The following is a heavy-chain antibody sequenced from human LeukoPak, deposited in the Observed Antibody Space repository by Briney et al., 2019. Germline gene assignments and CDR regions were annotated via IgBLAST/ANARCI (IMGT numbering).Heavy chain of an antibody. V-gene: IGHV1-2*06. J-gene: IGHJ4*02. D-gene: IGHD6-19*01. Sequence: ASVKVSCKASGYPFTGYYMHWVRQAPGQGLEWMGRINPNNGGTNYTQKFQGRVTMTRDTSISTAYMELSRLRSDDTAVYYCARAAYSSGWFFDYWGQGTLVTVSS. CDR3: ARAAYSSGWFFDY. CDR1: GYPFTGYY. CDR2: INPNNGGT.